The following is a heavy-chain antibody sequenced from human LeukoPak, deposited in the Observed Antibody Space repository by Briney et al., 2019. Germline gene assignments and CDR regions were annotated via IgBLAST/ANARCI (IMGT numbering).Heavy chain of an antibody. CDR1: GFTFSAYA. J-gene: IGHJ4*02. CDR2: IVSKGHGGTT. V-gene: IGHV3-49*04. CDR3: TRDSELSYYSNYVGYFDY. Sequence: GGSLRLSCTASGFTFSAYAMSWVRQAPGKGLEWVCFIVSKGHGGTTEYPAAGKGRFTISRDDSKSIAYLQMNSLKTEDTAVYYCTRDSELSYYSNYVGYFDYWGQGTLVTVSS. D-gene: IGHD4-11*01.